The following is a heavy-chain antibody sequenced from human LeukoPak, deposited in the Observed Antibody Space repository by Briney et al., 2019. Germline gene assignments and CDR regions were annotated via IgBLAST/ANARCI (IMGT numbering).Heavy chain of an antibody. CDR1: GFTLSSYG. V-gene: IGHV3-30*18. Sequence: GRSLRLSCAASGFTLSSYGMHWVRQAPGKGLEWVAVISYDGSNKYYADSVKGRFTISRDNSKNTLYLQMNSLRAEDTAVYYCAKDIRAVRGVITIYYYYGMDVWGQGTTVTVSS. CDR2: ISYDGSNK. D-gene: IGHD3-10*01. CDR3: AKDIRAVRGVITIYYYYGMDV. J-gene: IGHJ6*02.